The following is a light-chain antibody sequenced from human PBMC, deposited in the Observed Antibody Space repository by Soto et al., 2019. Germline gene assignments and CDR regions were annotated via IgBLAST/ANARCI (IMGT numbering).Light chain of an antibody. V-gene: IGLV1-40*01. CDR3: QSYDSSLSGWL. J-gene: IGLJ3*02. CDR1: RSNIGAGYD. CDR2: GNS. Sequence: QLVLTQPPSVSGAPGQRVTISCTGSRSNIGAGYDVHWYQQLPGTAPKLLIYGNSNRPSGVPDRFSGSKSGTSASLAITGLQAEDEADYYCQSYDSSLSGWLFGGGTKLTVL.